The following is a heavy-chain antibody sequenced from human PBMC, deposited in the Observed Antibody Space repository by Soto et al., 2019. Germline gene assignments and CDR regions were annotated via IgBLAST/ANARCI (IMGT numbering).Heavy chain of an antibody. D-gene: IGHD6-19*01. CDR2: IYYSGST. V-gene: IGHV4-30-4*01. Sequence: SETLSLACTVSCGSIISGDYYWSWIRQPPGKGLEWIGYIYYSGSTYYNPSLKSRVTISVDTSKNQFSLKLSSVTAADTAVYYCVLGEWLVLDYWGQGTLVTVSS. CDR1: CGSIISGDYY. CDR3: VLGEWLVLDY. J-gene: IGHJ4*02.